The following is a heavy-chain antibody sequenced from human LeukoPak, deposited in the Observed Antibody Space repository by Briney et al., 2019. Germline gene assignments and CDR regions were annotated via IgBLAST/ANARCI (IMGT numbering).Heavy chain of an antibody. Sequence: PGVSLRLSCAASGFTFSSYAMTWVRQAPGKGLEWVSGITNSGGSTYYADSVKGRFTISRDNSKNTLYLQMNSLRAEDTAVYYCAKDLRESSGWHGNFDYWGQGTLVTVSS. V-gene: IGHV3-23*01. CDR1: GFTFSSYA. CDR3: AKDLRESSGWHGNFDY. D-gene: IGHD6-19*01. J-gene: IGHJ4*02. CDR2: ITNSGGST.